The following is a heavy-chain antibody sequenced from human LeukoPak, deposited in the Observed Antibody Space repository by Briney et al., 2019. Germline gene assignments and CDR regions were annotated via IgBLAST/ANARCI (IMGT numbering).Heavy chain of an antibody. CDR1: GFTFSSYS. J-gene: IGHJ4*02. Sequence: GGSLRLSCAASGFTFSSYSMNWVRQAPGKGLEWVSYISSSSSTIYYADSVKGRFTISRDNAKNSLYLQMNSLRAEDTAIYYCAREDGGFRLGELSPDYWGQGTLVTVSS. D-gene: IGHD3-16*02. CDR2: ISSSSSTI. CDR3: AREDGGFRLGELSPDY. V-gene: IGHV3-48*01.